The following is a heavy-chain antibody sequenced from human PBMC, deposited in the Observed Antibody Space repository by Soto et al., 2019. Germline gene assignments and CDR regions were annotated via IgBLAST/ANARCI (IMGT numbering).Heavy chain of an antibody. J-gene: IGHJ4*02. V-gene: IGHV4-59*08. CDR1: GGSISSYY. Sequence: QVQLQESGPGLVKPSETLSLTCTVSGGSISSYYWSWIQQPPGKGLEWIGYIYYSGSTSYNPSLKSRVTISVDTSKNQFSLKLSSVTAADTAVYYCARRWGRSFDYWGQGTLVTVSS. CDR2: IYYSGST. CDR3: ARRWGRSFDY. D-gene: IGHD2-15*01.